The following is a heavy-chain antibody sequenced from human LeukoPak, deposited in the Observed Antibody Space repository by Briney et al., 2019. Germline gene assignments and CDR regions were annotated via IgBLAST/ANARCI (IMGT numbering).Heavy chain of an antibody. J-gene: IGHJ3*02. D-gene: IGHD2/OR15-2a*01. CDR1: GGSISSYY. CDR3: ARRASTSATDIFDI. CDR2: IYYSGST. V-gene: IGHV4-59*08. Sequence: SETLSLTCTVSGGSISSYYWSWIRQPPGKGLEWIGYIYYSGSTNYNPSLRGRVTISVETSKNQFSLKLSSVTAADTAVYYCARRASTSATDIFDIWGQGTMVTVSS.